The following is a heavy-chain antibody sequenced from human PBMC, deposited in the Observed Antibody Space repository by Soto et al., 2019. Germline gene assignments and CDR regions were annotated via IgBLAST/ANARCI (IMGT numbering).Heavy chain of an antibody. CDR1: GLTFTYAW. D-gene: IGHD5-12*01. J-gene: IGHJ4*02. CDR2: ISSVGTTT. V-gene: IGHV3-48*01. CDR3: TRDSGRREDY. Sequence: GGSLRLSCAASGLTFTYAWVNWVRQSPGKGLEWVAYISSVGTTTYYADSVRGRFTISRDNAKNSMYLQMNSLRAEDTALYYCTRDSGRREDYWGQGALVTVSS.